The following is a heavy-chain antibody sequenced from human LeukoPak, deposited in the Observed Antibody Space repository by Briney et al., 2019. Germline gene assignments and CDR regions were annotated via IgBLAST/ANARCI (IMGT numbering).Heavy chain of an antibody. CDR1: GSRFTSYC. Sequence: GESLQISCKVSGSRFTSYCIGWVRPMPGKGLEWMGIIYPGDSGPTYSPSFQGQVTISVDKSINTAYLQWSSLQASDTAMYYCGMSGDRVPLQDDVFDVWGQGTMVTVST. D-gene: IGHD1-26*01. CDR2: IYPGDSGP. CDR3: GMSGDRVPLQDDVFDV. J-gene: IGHJ3*01. V-gene: IGHV5-51*01.